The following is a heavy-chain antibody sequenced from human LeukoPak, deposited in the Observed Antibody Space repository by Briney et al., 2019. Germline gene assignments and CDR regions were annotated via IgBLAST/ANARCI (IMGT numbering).Heavy chain of an antibody. CDR2: ISYDGSNK. CDR1: GFTFSSYG. V-gene: IGHV3-30*18. D-gene: IGHD1-26*01. CDR3: AKIGGDSGGGKDLSLSVYYYYGMDV. J-gene: IGHJ6*02. Sequence: GGSLRLSCAASGFTFSSYGMHWVRQAPGKGLEWVAVISYDGSNKYYADSVKGRFTISRDNSKNTLYLQMNSLRAEDTAVYYCAKIGGDSGGGKDLSLSVYYYYGMDVWGQGTTVTVSS.